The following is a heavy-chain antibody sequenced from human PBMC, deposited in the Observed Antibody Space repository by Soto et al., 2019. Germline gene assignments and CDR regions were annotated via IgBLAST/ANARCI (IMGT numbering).Heavy chain of an antibody. CDR1: GFTFSSYG. J-gene: IGHJ4*02. CDR3: AIEIVVERYFDY. D-gene: IGHD2-21*01. V-gene: IGHV3-30*03. Sequence: PGGSLRLSCAASGFTFSSYGMHWVRQAPGKGLEWVAVISYDGSNKYYADSVKGRFTISRDNSKNTLYLQMNSLRAEDTAVYYCAIEIVVERYFDYWGQGTLVTVYS. CDR2: ISYDGSNK.